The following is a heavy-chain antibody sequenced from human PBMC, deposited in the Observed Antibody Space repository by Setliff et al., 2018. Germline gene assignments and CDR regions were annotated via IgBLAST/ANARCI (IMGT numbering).Heavy chain of an antibody. Sequence: PSETLSLTCTVSGGSISSYYWSWIRQPAGKGLEWIGHIYIGGSANYNPSLKSRVTMSVDTSKNQFSLKLSSVTAADTAVYYCARGIITMVRGVITFSYYFDYWGQGTLVTVS. V-gene: IGHV4-4*07. CDR2: IYIGGSA. CDR3: ARGIITMVRGVITFSYYFDY. J-gene: IGHJ4*02. CDR1: GGSISSYY. D-gene: IGHD3-10*01.